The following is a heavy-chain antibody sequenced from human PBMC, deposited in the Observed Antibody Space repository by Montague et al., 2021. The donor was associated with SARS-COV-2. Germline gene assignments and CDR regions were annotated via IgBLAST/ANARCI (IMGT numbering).Heavy chain of an antibody. D-gene: IGHD6-13*01. CDR3: ARDAGIAATGLNWFDP. Sequence: SETLSLTCAVSGGSISHYYWSWIRQPPGKGLEWIGYIYSSGGTNYNPSLKSRVTLSLDAAKNHFSLRLSSVTAADTAVYYCARDAGIAATGLNWFDPWGQGTLVTVSS. CDR2: IYSSGGT. CDR1: GGSISHYY. J-gene: IGHJ5*02. V-gene: IGHV4-4*08.